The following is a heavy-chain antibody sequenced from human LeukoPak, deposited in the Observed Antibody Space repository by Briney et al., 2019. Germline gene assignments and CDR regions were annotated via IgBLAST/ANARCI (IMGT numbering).Heavy chain of an antibody. Sequence: PGGSLRLSCAASGFTFSSYAMSWVRQAPGKGLEWVSAISGSGGSTYYADSVKGRFTISRDNSKNTLYLQMNSLRAEDTAVYYCAKDRGYCSGDSCYPSGAYYYYGMDVWGQGTTVTVSS. CDR1: GFTFSSYA. D-gene: IGHD2-15*01. CDR2: ISGSGGST. V-gene: IGHV3-23*01. CDR3: AKDRGYCSGDSCYPSGAYYYYGMDV. J-gene: IGHJ6*02.